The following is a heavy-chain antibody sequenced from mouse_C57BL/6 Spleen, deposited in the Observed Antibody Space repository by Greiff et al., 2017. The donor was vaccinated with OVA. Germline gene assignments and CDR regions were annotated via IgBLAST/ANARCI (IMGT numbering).Heavy chain of an antibody. CDR1: GYSITSGYD. CDR3: ARSNYNWFAY. CDR2: ISYSGST. Sequence: EVKLEESGPGMVKPSQSLSLTCTVTGYSITSGYDWHWIRHFPGNKLEWMGYISYSGSTNYNPSLKSRISITHDTSKNHFFLKLNSVTTEDTATYYCARSNYNWFAYWGQGTLVTVSA. D-gene: IGHD2-5*01. V-gene: IGHV3-1*01. J-gene: IGHJ3*01.